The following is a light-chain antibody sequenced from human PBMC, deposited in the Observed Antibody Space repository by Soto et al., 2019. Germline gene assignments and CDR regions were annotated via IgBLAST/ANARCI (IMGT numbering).Light chain of an antibody. CDR1: QSVSSY. CDR2: DAS. J-gene: IGKJ4*01. V-gene: IGKV3-11*01. Sequence: EIVLTQSPATLSLSPGERATLSCRASQSVSSYLAWYQQKPGQAPRLLIYDASNRATGIPARFSGSGSGTDFTLPISSLEPEDFAVYYCQQRSNWVLTFGGGTKVEIK. CDR3: QQRSNWVLT.